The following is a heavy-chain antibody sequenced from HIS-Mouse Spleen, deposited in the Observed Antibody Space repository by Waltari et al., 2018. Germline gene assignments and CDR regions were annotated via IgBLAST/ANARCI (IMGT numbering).Heavy chain of an antibody. CDR1: GGSISSSSYY. CDR2: IYYSEGT. D-gene: IGHD6-13*01. CDR3: AREIPYSSSWYDWYFDL. Sequence: QLQLQESGPGLVKPSETLSLTCTVSGGSISSSSYYWGWIRQPPGKGVEWIGSIYYSEGTYYNPSLKSRVTVSVDTSKNQFSLKLSSVTAADTAVYYCAREIPYSSSWYDWYFDLWGRGTLVTVSS. J-gene: IGHJ2*01. V-gene: IGHV4-39*07.